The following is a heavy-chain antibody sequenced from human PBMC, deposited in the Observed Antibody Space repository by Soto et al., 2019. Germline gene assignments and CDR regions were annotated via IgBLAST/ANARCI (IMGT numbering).Heavy chain of an antibody. D-gene: IGHD3-3*01. CDR3: TRDLRPTFWSGYYFGNHRRDVYGAFDI. V-gene: IGHV3-49*03. CDR2: IRSKAYGGTT. J-gene: IGHJ3*02. Sequence: GGSLRLSCTASGFTFGDYAMSWFRQAPGKGLEWVGFIRSKAYGGTTEYAASVKGRFTISRDDSKGIAYLQMNSLKTEDTAVYYCTRDLRPTFWSGYYFGNHRRDVYGAFDIWGQGTMVTVSS. CDR1: GFTFGDYA.